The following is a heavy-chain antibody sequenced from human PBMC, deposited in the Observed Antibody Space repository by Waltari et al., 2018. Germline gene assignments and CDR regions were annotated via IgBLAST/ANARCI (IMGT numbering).Heavy chain of an antibody. CDR3: ARDFARGYTGNRFDV. V-gene: IGHV4-39*07. Sequence: QVQLQESGPGLVKPSETLSLTCAVSGCSISSNYWSWIRHPPGKGLEWIGRIYGSGGSPDYNPSIKRRVTISTDTSKNQFSLMLSSVTAADTAGYFCARDFARGYTGNRFDVWGPGVLVTVSS. CDR2: IYGSGGSP. D-gene: IGHD3-16*02. CDR1: GCSISSNY. J-gene: IGHJ5*02.